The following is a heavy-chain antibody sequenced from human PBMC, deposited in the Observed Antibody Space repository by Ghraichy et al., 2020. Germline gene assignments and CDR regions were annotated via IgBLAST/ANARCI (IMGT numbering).Heavy chain of an antibody. D-gene: IGHD6-25*01. J-gene: IGHJ4*02. Sequence: GSLNISCAASGFTFSSYAMNWVRQAPGKGLEWVSTISTSGGTTYYTDSVKGRFTLSRDNSRNTLYLQMSSLRAEDTAIYYCAKHRSRAAYDYWGQGTLVTVSS. V-gene: IGHV3-23*01. CDR1: GFTFSSYA. CDR2: ISTSGGTT. CDR3: AKHRSRAAYDY.